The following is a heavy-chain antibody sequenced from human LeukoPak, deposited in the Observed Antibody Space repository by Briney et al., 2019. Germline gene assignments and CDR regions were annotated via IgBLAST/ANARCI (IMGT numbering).Heavy chain of an antibody. V-gene: IGHV3-23*01. CDR1: GFTFSSYA. D-gene: IGHD3-16*01. J-gene: IGHJ4*02. Sequence: PGGSLRLSCAASGFTFSSYAMSWVRQAPGKGLEWVSAISGSGGSTYYADSVKGRFSISRDNSKNTVYLQLNSLRAEDTAVYYCAKTFKINAYFDYWGQGTLVTVSS. CDR2: ISGSGGST. CDR3: AKTFKINAYFDY.